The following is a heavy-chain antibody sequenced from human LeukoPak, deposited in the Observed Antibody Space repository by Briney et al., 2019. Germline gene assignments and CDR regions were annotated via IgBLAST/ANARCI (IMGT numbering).Heavy chain of an antibody. CDR3: VRDNRSYNFDY. CDR2: IKSDGSST. D-gene: IGHD1-26*01. J-gene: IGHJ4*02. CDR1: GFTFSRYW. V-gene: IGHV3-74*01. Sequence: PGGSLRLSCAASGFTFSRYWMHWVRQAPGKGLVWVSCIKSDGSSTSTADSAKGRFTISRDNAKNTVYLHMNSLRAEDTAVYYCVRDNRSYNFDYWGQGTLVTVSS.